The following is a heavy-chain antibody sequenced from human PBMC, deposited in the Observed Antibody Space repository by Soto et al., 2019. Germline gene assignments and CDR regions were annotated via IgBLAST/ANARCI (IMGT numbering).Heavy chain of an antibody. J-gene: IGHJ4*02. CDR1: GGSISSGNYY. CDR2: ISYSGSN. CDR3: ATMGTPATGLYFFDY. D-gene: IGHD2-15*01. Sequence: QVQLQESGPGLVKPSQTLSLTCTVSGGSISSGNYYWSWIRQPPGKGLEWIGFISYSGSNYYSMYLKSRVPISVDTSKSQFSLNLSFVTAADTAVYYCATMGTPATGLYFFDYWGQGSLVTVSS. V-gene: IGHV4-30-4*01.